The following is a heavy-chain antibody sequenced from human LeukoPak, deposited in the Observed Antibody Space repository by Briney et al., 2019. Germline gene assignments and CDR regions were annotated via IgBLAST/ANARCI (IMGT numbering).Heavy chain of an antibody. V-gene: IGHV4-39*07. CDR2: IYYSGST. CDR1: GGSISSSIYC. J-gene: IGHJ6*03. D-gene: IGHD3-3*01. Sequence: TSETLSLTCTVSGGSISSSIYCWGWIRQSPGKGLEWIGSIYYSGSTYYNPSLKSRVTLSVDTSRNQFSLKLSSVTAADTAVYYCASGPWVDFWSGYAAPFHYYMDVWGKGTTVTVSS. CDR3: ASGPWVDFWSGYAAPFHYYMDV.